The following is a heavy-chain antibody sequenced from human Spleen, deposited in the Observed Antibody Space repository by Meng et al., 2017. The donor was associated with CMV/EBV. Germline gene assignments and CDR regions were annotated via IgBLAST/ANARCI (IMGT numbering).Heavy chain of an antibody. CDR1: GFTFRGYW. CDR3: ARGQYVLRFLEWLPPLGY. Sequence: GESLKISCAASGFTFRGYWMTWVRQAPGKGLKWVANIKQDGTEKYYVDSVKGRFTISRDNAKNSLYLQMNSLRAEDTAVYYCARGQYVLRFLEWLPPLGYWGQGTLVTVSS. V-gene: IGHV3-7*01. CDR2: IKQDGTEK. J-gene: IGHJ4*02. D-gene: IGHD3-3*01.